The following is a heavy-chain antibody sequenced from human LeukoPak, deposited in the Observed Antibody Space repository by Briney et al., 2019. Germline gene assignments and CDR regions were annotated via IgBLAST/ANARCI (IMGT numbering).Heavy chain of an antibody. V-gene: IGHV4-59*12. Sequence: SETLSLTCTVSGCSISSYSWSWIRQPPGKGLEWIGYIYYNGSTNYNPSLKSRVTISVDTSKNQFSLKLSSVTAADTAVYYCARRRGRYCSGGSCYSKHYNCFDPWGQGTLVTVPP. CDR2: IYYNGST. CDR3: ARRRGRYCSGGSCYSKHYNCFDP. J-gene: IGHJ5*02. CDR1: GCSISSYS. D-gene: IGHD2-15*01.